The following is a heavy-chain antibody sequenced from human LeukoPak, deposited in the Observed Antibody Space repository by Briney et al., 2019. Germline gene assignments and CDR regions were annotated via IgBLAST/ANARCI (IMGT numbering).Heavy chain of an antibody. J-gene: IGHJ5*02. Sequence: PSETLSLTCAVYGGSFSGYYRSWIRQPPGKGLEWIGEINHSGSTNYNPSLKSRVTISVDTSKNQFSLKLSSVTAADTAVYYCARKWAKNWFDPWGQGTLVTVSS. CDR2: INHSGST. CDR3: ARKWAKNWFDP. V-gene: IGHV4-34*01. CDR1: GGSFSGYY. D-gene: IGHD2-8*01.